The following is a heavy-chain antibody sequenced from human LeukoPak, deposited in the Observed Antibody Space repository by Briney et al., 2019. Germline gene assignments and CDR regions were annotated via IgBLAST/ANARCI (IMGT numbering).Heavy chain of an antibody. CDR1: GFTFSSYW. J-gene: IGHJ6*03. CDR2: IKQDGSEK. D-gene: IGHD1-26*01. CDR3: AREPWQSGVGATPGVSLYYYYYMDV. Sequence: PGGSLRLSCAASGFTFSSYWMSWVRQAPGKGLEWVANIKQDGSEKYYVDSVKGRFTISRDNAKNSLYLQMNSLRAEDTAVYYCAREPWQSGVGATPGVSLYYYYYMDVWGKGTTVTVSS. V-gene: IGHV3-7*01.